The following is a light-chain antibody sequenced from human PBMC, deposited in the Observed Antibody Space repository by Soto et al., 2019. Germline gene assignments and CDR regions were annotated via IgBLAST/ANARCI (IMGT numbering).Light chain of an antibody. CDR3: NSYTTSSFWV. CDR2: DVS. CDR1: SSDVGGYNF. Sequence: QSALTQPASVPGSPGQSITISCTGTSSDVGGYNFVSWYQQHPGKVPKLIIYDVSDRPSGVSNRFSGSKSGNTASLTISGLQAEDEAEYYCNSYTTSSFWVFGGGTKLTVL. J-gene: IGLJ3*02. V-gene: IGLV2-14*03.